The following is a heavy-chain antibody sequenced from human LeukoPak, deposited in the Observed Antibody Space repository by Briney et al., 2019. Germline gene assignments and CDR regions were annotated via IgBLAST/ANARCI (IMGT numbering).Heavy chain of an antibody. CDR1: GFTFDDYA. Sequence: HPGGSLRLSCAASGFTFDDYAMHWVRQAPGKGLEWVSGISWNSGSIGYADSVKGRFTISRDNAKNSLYLQMNSLRAEDTGVYYCAREQPYYYDSSGTALMAEIKYYFDYWGQGTLVTVSS. V-gene: IGHV3-9*01. CDR3: AREQPYYYDSSGTALMAEIKYYFDY. J-gene: IGHJ4*02. CDR2: ISWNSGSI. D-gene: IGHD3-22*01.